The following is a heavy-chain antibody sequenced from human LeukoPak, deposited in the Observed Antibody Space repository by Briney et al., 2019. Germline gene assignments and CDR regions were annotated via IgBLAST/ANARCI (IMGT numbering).Heavy chain of an antibody. J-gene: IGHJ5*02. CDR2: INPNSGGT. CDR1: GYTFTGYY. Sequence: GASVKVSCKASGYTFTGYYMHWVRQAPGQGLEWMGWINPNSGGTNYAQKFQGRVTMTRDTSISTAYMELSRLRSDDTAVYYCARSLLFGEFQLDPWGQGTLVTVSS. V-gene: IGHV1-2*02. D-gene: IGHD3-10*01. CDR3: ARSLLFGEFQLDP.